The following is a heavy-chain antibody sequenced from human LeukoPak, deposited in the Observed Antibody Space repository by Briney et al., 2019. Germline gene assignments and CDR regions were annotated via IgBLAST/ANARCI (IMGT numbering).Heavy chain of an antibody. CDR1: GFTFSSYW. Sequence: PGGSLRLSCAASGFTFSSYWMHWVRQAPGKGLVWVSRVNPQGSGTSYTDSVKGRFTISRDNAKDALHLRMVNLRVEDTAVYYCARARWSSTGWFLGYWGQGTLVTVSS. CDR2: VNPQGSGT. D-gene: IGHD6-19*01. CDR3: ARARWSSTGWFLGY. J-gene: IGHJ4*02. V-gene: IGHV3-74*01.